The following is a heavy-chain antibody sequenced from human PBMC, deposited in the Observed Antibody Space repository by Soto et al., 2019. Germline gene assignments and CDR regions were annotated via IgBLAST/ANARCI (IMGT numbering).Heavy chain of an antibody. V-gene: IGHV3-72*01. CDR3: ARERFWSGYYLSNYYGMDV. Sequence: EVQLVESGGGLVQPGGSLRLSCTASGFTFSDHYMDWVRQAPGKGLEWVGRTRNKANSYTTEYAASVKGRFTISRDDSKNSLYLQMNSLKTEDTAVYYCARERFWSGYYLSNYYGMDVWGQGTTVTVSS. CDR2: TRNKANSYTT. CDR1: GFTFSDHY. D-gene: IGHD3-3*01. J-gene: IGHJ6*02.